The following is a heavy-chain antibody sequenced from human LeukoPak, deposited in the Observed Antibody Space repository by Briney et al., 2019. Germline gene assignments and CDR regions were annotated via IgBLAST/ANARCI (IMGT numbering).Heavy chain of an antibody. J-gene: IGHJ4*02. D-gene: IGHD3-16*01. Sequence: GGSLRLSCAASGFTPSRYGMNWARQAPGKGLEWVSTIGGSGGDTHYADSVKGRFTISRDNSESTLYLQMNSLRAEDTAVYYCAKGYFGVDYWGQGTLVTVSS. CDR2: IGGSGGDT. V-gene: IGHV3-23*01. CDR3: AKGYFGVDY. CDR1: GFTPSRYG.